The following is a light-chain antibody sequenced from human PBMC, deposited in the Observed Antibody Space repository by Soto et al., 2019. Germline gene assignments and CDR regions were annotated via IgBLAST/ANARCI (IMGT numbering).Light chain of an antibody. CDR3: QQYNSYWT. CDR1: QSISNF. J-gene: IGKJ1*01. CDR2: KAS. Sequence: DIQMTQSPSSLSASVGDRVTITCRASQSISNFLNWYQQKPGKAPNLLIYKASTLESGVPSRFNGSGSGTEFTLTISSLQPADFATYYCQQYNSYWTFGPGTKVDIK. V-gene: IGKV1-5*03.